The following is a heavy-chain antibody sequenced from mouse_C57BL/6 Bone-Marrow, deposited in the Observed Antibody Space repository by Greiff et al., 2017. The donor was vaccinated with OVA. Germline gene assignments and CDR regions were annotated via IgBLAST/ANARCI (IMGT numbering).Heavy chain of an antibody. CDR3: AIEDDYDRTWCAY. V-gene: IGHV1-74*01. D-gene: IGHD2-4*01. CDR1: GYTFTSYW. Sequence: QVQLQQPGAELVKPGASVKVSCKASGYTFTSYWMHWVKQRPGQGLEWIGRIHPSDSDTNYNQKFKGKATLTVDKSSSTAYMQLSSLTSEDSAVYDCAIEDDYDRTWCAYWGQGTLVTVSA. J-gene: IGHJ3*01. CDR2: IHPSDSDT.